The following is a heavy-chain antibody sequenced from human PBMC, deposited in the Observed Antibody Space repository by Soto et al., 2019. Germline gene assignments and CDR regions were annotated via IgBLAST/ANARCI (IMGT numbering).Heavy chain of an antibody. J-gene: IGHJ6*02. CDR1: GGPISSYY. D-gene: IGHD3-22*01. Sequence: SETLSLTCTVSGGPISSYYWSRIRQPPGKGLEWIGYIYYSGSTNYNPSLKSRVTISVDTSKNQFSLKLSSVTAADTAVYYCARDRNYYDSSGYFPYYGMDVWGQGTTVTVSS. CDR3: ARDRNYYDSSGYFPYYGMDV. V-gene: IGHV4-59*01. CDR2: IYYSGST.